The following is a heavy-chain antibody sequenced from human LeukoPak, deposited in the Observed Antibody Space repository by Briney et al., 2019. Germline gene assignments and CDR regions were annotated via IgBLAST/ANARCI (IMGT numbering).Heavy chain of an antibody. V-gene: IGHV1-18*01. J-gene: IGHJ4*02. Sequence: ASVKVSCKASGYTFSSYGISWVRQAPGQELEWMGWISAYNGNTNYAQKFQGGVTMTTDTSTTTAYMELRSLRSDDTAVYYCAREQGGYSGSADYWGQGTLVTVSS. D-gene: IGHD5-12*01. CDR3: AREQGGYSGSADY. CDR2: ISAYNGNT. CDR1: GYTFSSYG.